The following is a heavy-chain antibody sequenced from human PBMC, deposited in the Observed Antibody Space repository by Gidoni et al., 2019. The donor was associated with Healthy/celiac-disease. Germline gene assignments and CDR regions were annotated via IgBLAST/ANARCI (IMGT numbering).Heavy chain of an antibody. V-gene: IGHV4-30-4*01. CDR2: IYYSGST. J-gene: IGHJ4*02. CDR1: GGSISSGAYY. D-gene: IGHD5-12*01. CDR3: ASEYSGYDGGTFDY. Sequence: QVQLQESGPGLVKPSQTLSLTCNVSGGSISSGAYYWSWIRQTPGKGLEWIGYIYYSGSTYYNPSLKSRVTISVDTSKNQFSLKLSSVTAADTAVYYCASEYSGYDGGTFDYWGQGTLVTVSS.